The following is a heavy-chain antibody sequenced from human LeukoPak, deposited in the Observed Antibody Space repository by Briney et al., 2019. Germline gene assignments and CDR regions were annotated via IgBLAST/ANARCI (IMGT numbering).Heavy chain of an antibody. D-gene: IGHD3-3*01. CDR3: AREVDYYDFWSGYFNSGAFDI. CDR2: IYTSGST. CDR1: AGSISNYY. V-gene: IGHV4-4*07. Sequence: PSETLSLTCTVSAGSISNYYWSWIRQPAGKGLEWIGRIYTSGSTNYNPSLKSRVTISVDTSKNQFSLKLSSVTAADTAVYYCAREVDYYDFWSGYFNSGAFDIWGQGTMVTVSS. J-gene: IGHJ3*02.